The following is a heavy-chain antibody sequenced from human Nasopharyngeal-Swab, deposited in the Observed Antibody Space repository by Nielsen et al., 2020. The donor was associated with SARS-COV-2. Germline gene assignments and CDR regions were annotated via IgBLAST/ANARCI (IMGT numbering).Heavy chain of an antibody. CDR1: GFTFNNYA. CDR3: AKEGHSYGSDVIDY. CDR2: ISGGAYST. J-gene: IGHJ4*02. V-gene: IGHV3-23*01. Sequence: GESLKISCAASGFTFNNYAMSWVRQAPEKGPEWVSTISGGAYSTYYADSVKGRFTISRDNSENTLFLQINSLRADDTAVYYCAKEGHSYGSDVIDYWGQGTLVTVSS. D-gene: IGHD5-18*01.